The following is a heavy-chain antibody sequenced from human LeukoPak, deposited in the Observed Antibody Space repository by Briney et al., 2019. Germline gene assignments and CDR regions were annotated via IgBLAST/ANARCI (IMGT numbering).Heavy chain of an antibody. V-gene: IGHV4-34*01. D-gene: IGHD6-6*01. Sequence: SETLSLTCAVYGGSFSDYYWSWIRQPPGKGLEWIGEINHSGSTNYNPSLKCRVTISVDTSKHQFSLKLSSVTAADTAVYYCAGSIAARLDYWGQGTLVTVSS. CDR2: INHSGST. CDR1: GGSFSDYY. CDR3: AGSIAARLDY. J-gene: IGHJ4*02.